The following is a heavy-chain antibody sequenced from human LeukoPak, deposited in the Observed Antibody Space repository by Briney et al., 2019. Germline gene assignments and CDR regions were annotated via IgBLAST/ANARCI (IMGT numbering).Heavy chain of an antibody. CDR3: AKEGD. CDR2: ISWNSGSI. CDR1: GFTFDDYA. Sequence: GRSLRLSCPASGFTFDDYAMHWVRQAPGKGLEWVSGISWNSGSIGYADSVKGRFTISRYKAKNSLYLQMNSLGAKDTALYYCAKEGDWGQGTLVTVSS. J-gene: IGHJ4*02. V-gene: IGHV3-9*01.